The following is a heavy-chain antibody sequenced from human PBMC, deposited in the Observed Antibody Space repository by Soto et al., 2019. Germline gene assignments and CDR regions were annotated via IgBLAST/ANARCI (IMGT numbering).Heavy chain of an antibody. D-gene: IGHD5-18*01. J-gene: IGHJ6*02. V-gene: IGHV3-74*01. CDR3: ARGGVDTAMVGNV. CDR1: GFTFSSYW. Sequence: WGSLRLSCAASGFTFSSYWMHWVRQAPGKGLVWVSRINSDGSSTSYADSVKGRFTISRDNAKNTLYLQMNSLRAEDTAVYYCARGGVDTAMVGNVWGQGTTVTVSS. CDR2: INSDGSST.